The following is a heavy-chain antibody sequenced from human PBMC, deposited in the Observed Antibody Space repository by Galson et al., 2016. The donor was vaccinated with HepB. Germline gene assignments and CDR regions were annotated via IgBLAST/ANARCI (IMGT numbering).Heavy chain of an antibody. Sequence: SLRLSCAASEFTFSSYGMHWVRQAPAKGLEWLAVISYDGDNIMYADSVKGRFTISRDNSKNTLYLQMNSLRTEDTAVYFCAKAIGDYDTSGFLINYYYYYMDVWGKGTTVTVSS. CDR1: EFTFSSYG. CDR3: AKAIGDYDTSGFLINYYYYYMDV. D-gene: IGHD3-22*01. J-gene: IGHJ6*03. CDR2: ISYDGDNI. V-gene: IGHV3-30*18.